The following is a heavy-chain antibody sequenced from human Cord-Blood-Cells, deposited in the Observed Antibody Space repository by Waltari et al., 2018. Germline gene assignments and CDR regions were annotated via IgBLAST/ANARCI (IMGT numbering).Heavy chain of an antibody. D-gene: IGHD3-3*01. CDR1: GFTSRTSW. Sequence: EVQLVESGGGLFQPGGSLSLSCAASGFTSRTSWMLWVRQAPGKGRVWVSRINSDGVTTSYADSVKGRFTISRDNAKNTLYLQMNSLRAEDTAVYYCARVYDFWSGYSYDAFDIWGQGTMVTVSS. J-gene: IGHJ3*02. V-gene: IGHV3-74*01. CDR2: INSDGVTT. CDR3: ARVYDFWSGYSYDAFDI.